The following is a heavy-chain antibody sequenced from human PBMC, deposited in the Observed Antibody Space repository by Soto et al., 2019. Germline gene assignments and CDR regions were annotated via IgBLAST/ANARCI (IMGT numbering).Heavy chain of an antibody. D-gene: IGHD3-16*01. Sequence: QVQLMQSGAELRKPGASVKVSCKATGYMFATKYLHWVRQAPGQGLECMGLINPSNGQTGYAQKCTGRVTTTMDMSTNTVDLDLISLTSDDTAGYYCARDDLGGVNSRVSTGFDQCGQGTLVAVS. J-gene: IGHJ5*02. CDR2: INPSNGQT. CDR3: ARDDLGGVNSRVSTGFDQ. V-gene: IGHV1-46*01. CDR1: GYMFATKY.